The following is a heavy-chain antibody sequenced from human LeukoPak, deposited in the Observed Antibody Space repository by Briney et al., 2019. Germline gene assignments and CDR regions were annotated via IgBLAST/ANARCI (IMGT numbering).Heavy chain of an antibody. V-gene: IGHV3-53*01. CDR2: IYSGGST. CDR1: GFTVSSNY. J-gene: IGHJ4*02. D-gene: IGHD3-22*01. Sequence: GGSLRLSCAASGFTVSSNYMSWVRQAPGKGLEWVSVIYSGGSTYYADSVKGRFTISRDNSTNTRHLQMNSLRAEDTAVYYCAREAGYDSYDYWGQGTLVTVSS. CDR3: AREAGYDSYDY.